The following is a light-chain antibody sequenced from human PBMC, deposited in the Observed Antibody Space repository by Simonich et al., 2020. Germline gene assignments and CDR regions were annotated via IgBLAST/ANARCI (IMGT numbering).Light chain of an antibody. J-gene: IGKJ4*01. CDR1: QSLLHSNGYNY. CDR2: LGS. Sequence: DIVMTQSPLSLPVTPGEPASISCRSSQSLLHSNGYNYLDWYLQKPGQSPQLLIYLGSNRDSGVPDRFSGSGSGTDFTLKSSRVEAEDVGVYYCMQSIQLPLTFGGGTKVEIK. V-gene: IGKV2-28*01. CDR3: MQSIQLPLT.